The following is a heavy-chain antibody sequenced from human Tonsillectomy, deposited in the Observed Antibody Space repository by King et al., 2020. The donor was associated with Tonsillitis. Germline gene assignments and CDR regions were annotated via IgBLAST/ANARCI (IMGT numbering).Heavy chain of an antibody. Sequence: QLVQSGAEVKKPGASVKVSCKAAGYTFSGDYMHWVRQAPGQGLGWMGWINPNTGGTNYAQKFQGRVTMTRDKAISTAYMELSRLRSDDTAVYYCSRDGSGWYGEAWFDPWGQGTLVTVSS. CDR2: INPNTGGT. V-gene: IGHV1-2*02. D-gene: IGHD6-19*01. J-gene: IGHJ5*02. CDR1: GYTFSGDY. CDR3: SRDGSGWYGEAWFDP.